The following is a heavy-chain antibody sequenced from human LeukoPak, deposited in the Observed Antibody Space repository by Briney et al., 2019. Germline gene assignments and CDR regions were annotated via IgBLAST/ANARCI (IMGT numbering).Heavy chain of an antibody. V-gene: IGHV4-4*09. Sequence: SETLSLTCTVSGGSISSYYWSWIRQPPGKGLEGIGYIYTSGSTNYNPSLKSRVTISVDTSKNQFSLKLSSVAAADTAVYYCARHPALNHWGQGTLVTVSS. CDR3: ARHPALNH. J-gene: IGHJ5*02. CDR1: GGSISSYY. CDR2: IYTSGST.